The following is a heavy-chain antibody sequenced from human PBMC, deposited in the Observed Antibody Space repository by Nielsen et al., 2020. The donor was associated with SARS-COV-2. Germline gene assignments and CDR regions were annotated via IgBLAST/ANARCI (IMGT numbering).Heavy chain of an antibody. CDR3: AREYDFWSGYYLYYYYYYMDV. V-gene: IGHV3-21*01. CDR2: ISSSSSYI. D-gene: IGHD3-3*01. Sequence: WIRQPPGKGLEWVSSISSSSSYIYYADSVKGRFTISRDNAKNSLYLQMNSPRAEDTAVYYCAREYDFWSGYYLYYYYYYMDVWGKGTTVTVSS. J-gene: IGHJ6*03.